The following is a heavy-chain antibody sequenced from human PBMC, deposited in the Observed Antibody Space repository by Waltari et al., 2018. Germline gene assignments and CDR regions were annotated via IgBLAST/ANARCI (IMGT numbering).Heavy chain of an antibody. CDR3: ARRGVGWVGATPADY. CDR2: IYPGDSDT. CDR1: GYSFTSYW. Sequence: EVQLVQSGAEVKKPGESLKISCKGSGYSFTSYWIGWVRQMPGKGLEWMGIIYPGDSDTRYSPAFPGQCTIAADKSISTAYRQWSSRKSSDTAMYYWARRGVGWVGATPADYWGQGTLVTVSS. D-gene: IGHD1-26*01. J-gene: IGHJ4*02. V-gene: IGHV5-51*03.